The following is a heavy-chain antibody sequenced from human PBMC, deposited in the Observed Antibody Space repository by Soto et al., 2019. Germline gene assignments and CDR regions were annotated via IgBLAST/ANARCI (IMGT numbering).Heavy chain of an antibody. D-gene: IGHD3-22*01. V-gene: IGHV1-69*12. J-gene: IGHJ4*02. CDR3: ASHYDSSGYYYRGLDY. Sequence: QVQLVQSGAEVKKPGSSVKVSCKASGGTFSSYAISWVRQAPGQGLEWMGGIIPIFGTADYAQKFQGRVTNTAXXXTXXGNMELSSLRSEDTAVYYCASHYDSSGYYYRGLDYWGQGTLVTVSS. CDR1: GGTFSSYA. CDR2: IIPIFGTA.